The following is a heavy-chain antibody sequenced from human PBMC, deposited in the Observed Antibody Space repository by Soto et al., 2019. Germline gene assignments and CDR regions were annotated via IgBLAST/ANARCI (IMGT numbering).Heavy chain of an antibody. CDR2: INPSGGST. CDR3: ARDCTSTSCYRKDAFDI. CDR1: GYTFTSYG. V-gene: IGHV1-46*03. D-gene: IGHD2-2*01. Sequence: ASVKVSCKASGYTFTSYGISWVRQAPGQGLEWMGMINPSGGSTSYAETFQGRVTMTRDTSTTTVYMELSSLRSEDTAVYYCARDCTSTSCYRKDAFDIWGQGTKVTVSS. J-gene: IGHJ3*02.